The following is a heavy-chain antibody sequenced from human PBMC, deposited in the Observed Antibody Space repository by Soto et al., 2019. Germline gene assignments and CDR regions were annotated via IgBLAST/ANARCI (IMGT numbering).Heavy chain of an antibody. CDR2: INSDGSST. V-gene: IGHV3-74*01. CDR3: AGDYQD. D-gene: IGHD4-17*01. CDR1: GFPFSSYW. J-gene: IGHJ4*02. Sequence: EEHLVQSGGGLVQPGGSLRLSCAASGFPFSSYWMHWVRQVPGQGLVWVSRINSDGSSTIYADFVKGRFTISRDNAKNTLYLQMNSLRVDDTARYYCAGDYQDWGPGALVTVSS.